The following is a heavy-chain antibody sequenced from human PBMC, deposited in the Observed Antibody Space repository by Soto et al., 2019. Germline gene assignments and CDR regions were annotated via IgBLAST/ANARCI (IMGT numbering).Heavy chain of an antibody. CDR2: INPDASDA. V-gene: IGHV3-74*01. J-gene: IGHJ3*02. CDR3: ARPKTMVYSAFDT. Sequence: EVQLVESGGGLVQPGGSLRLSCAASGFTFSSHWLHWVRQTPGEGLVSVSRINPDASDADYADSVKGRFTISRDNAKSTLYLDMNSLRAEDTGVYYCARPKTMVYSAFDTWGQGTMVTDSS. D-gene: IGHD2-8*01. CDR1: GFTFSSHW.